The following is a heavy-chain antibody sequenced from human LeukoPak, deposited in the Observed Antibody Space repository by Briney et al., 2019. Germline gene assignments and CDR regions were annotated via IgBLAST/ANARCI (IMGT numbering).Heavy chain of an antibody. CDR3: AKAIFGVVITPYYFDY. CDR2: ISGSGGST. D-gene: IGHD3-3*01. V-gene: IGHV3-23*01. Sequence: GGSLRLSCGASGFTFSSYAMSWVRQAPGKGLEWVSAISGSGGSTYYADSVKGRFTISRDNSKNTLYLQMNSLRAEDTAVYYCAKAIFGVVITPYYFDYWGQGTLVTVSS. CDR1: GFTFSSYA. J-gene: IGHJ4*02.